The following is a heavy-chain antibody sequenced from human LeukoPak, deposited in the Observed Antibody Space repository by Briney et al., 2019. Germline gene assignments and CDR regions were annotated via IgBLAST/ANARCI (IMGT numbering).Heavy chain of an antibody. Sequence: PGGSLRLSCVASGFTFSSSWMSWVRQAPGKGLDWVANIKQDGSEKYYVDSVKGRFTISRDNAKNSLYLQMNSLRAEDTAVDYCTRDAWIPPNTQQWPTSFDYWGQGTLVTVSS. V-gene: IGHV3-7*05. J-gene: IGHJ4*02. D-gene: IGHD5-18*01. CDR2: IKQDGSEK. CDR3: TRDAWIPPNTQQWPTSFDY. CDR1: GFTFSSSW.